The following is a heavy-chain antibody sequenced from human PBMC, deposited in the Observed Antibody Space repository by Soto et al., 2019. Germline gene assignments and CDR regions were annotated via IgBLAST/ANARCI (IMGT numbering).Heavy chain of an antibody. CDR3: ARGAFDSSGLYYFDY. CDR2: IYYSGST. Sequence: SETLSLTCTLSAGSISSGDYYWDWIRQPPGKGLEWIGYIYYSGSTYYNPSRKSQVTISVDTSKNQFSLKLSSVTAADTAVYYCARGAFDSSGLYYFDYWGQGTLVTVSS. J-gene: IGHJ4*02. CDR1: AGSISSGDYY. V-gene: IGHV4-30-4*01. D-gene: IGHD3-22*01.